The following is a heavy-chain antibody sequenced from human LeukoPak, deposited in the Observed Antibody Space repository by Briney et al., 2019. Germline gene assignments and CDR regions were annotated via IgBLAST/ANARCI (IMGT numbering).Heavy chain of an antibody. D-gene: IGHD6-19*01. CDR2: IIPILGIA. Sequence: APVKVSCKASGGTFSSYAISWVRQAPGQGLEWMGRIIPILGIANYAQKFQGRVTITADKSTSTAYMELSSLRSEDTAVYYCARERGSSSGWEIDYWGQGTLVTVSS. CDR3: ARERGSSSGWEIDY. V-gene: IGHV1-69*04. CDR1: GGTFSSYA. J-gene: IGHJ4*02.